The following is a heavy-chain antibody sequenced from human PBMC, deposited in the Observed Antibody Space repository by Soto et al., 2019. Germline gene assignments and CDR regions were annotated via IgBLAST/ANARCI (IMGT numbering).Heavy chain of an antibody. J-gene: IGHJ5*02. CDR2: IYYSGPT. D-gene: IGHD4-17*01. V-gene: IGHV4-59*01. CDR3: ATGLGTTVTTYHLFDP. CDR1: GASISRTY. Sequence: TSETLFLTCTVSGASISRTYWRWIRQSPCKGLEWSGYIYYSGPTNYNPSLKNRVTISVDTSKNQLSLNLTSVTAADTAVYYCATGLGTTVTTYHLFDPWGQGSLLTASS.